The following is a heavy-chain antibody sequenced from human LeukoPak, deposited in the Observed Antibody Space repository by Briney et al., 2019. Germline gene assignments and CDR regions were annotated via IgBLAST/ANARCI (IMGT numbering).Heavy chain of an antibody. Sequence: RWVSSALAEGLGRESGITGGGGSTNYADCVRGRFTIFRDNSKNTMYLQMNSLRADDTAVYYCAKAPIFGESQIINYFYYWGQGALVTVSS. J-gene: IGHJ4*02. CDR3: AKAPIFGESQIINYFYY. V-gene: IGHV3-23*01. D-gene: IGHD3-10*02. CDR2: ITGGGGST.